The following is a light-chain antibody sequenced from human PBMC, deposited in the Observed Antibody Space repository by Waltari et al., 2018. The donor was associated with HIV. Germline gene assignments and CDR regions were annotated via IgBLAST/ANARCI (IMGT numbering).Light chain of an antibody. CDR3: QSYDSSLSGSVV. CDR1: SSNIGAGYD. CDR2: GNK. Sequence: QSVLTQPPSVSGAPGQRVTISCTGSSSNIGAGYDVHWYQQLPGTAPKLLIYGNKYRPSGCPDRFSGSKSGTSASLAITGLQAEDEADYYCQSYDSSLSGSVVFGGGTKVTVL. J-gene: IGLJ2*01. V-gene: IGLV1-40*01.